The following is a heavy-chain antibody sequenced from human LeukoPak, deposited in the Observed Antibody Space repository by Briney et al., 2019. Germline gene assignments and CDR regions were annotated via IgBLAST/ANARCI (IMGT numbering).Heavy chain of an antibody. J-gene: IGHJ4*02. D-gene: IGHD6-13*01. CDR1: GFTFSNYA. Sequence: PGRSLRLSCAASGFTFSNYAIHWVRQAPGKGLEWVAVISFDGINKYYAESVKGRFTISRDNSKNTLYLQMNSLRAEDTAVYYCAREVGSSADYWGQGTLVTVSS. CDR3: AREVGSSADY. CDR2: ISFDGINK. V-gene: IGHV3-30*14.